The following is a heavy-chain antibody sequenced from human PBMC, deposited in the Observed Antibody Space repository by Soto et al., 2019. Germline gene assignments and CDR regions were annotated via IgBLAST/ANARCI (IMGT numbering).Heavy chain of an antibody. V-gene: IGHV1-69*01. CDR1: GGTFSQFA. CDR2: IIPLFGIA. D-gene: IGHD2-15*01. Sequence: QVQLVQSGAEVKKPGSSVKVSCKASGGTFSQFAVSWVRQAPGQGLEWMGGIIPLFGIAKYAPKFEDRVTIIADDSTNTASMDLSGLRSEDTAVYYCAASGRDVLGYDCKDTEGFDIWGQGTLVTVSS. CDR3: AASGRDVLGYDCKDTEGFDI. J-gene: IGHJ3*02.